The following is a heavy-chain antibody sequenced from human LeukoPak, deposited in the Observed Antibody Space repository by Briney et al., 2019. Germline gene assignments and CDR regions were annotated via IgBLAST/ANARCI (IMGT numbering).Heavy chain of an antibody. V-gene: IGHV3-7*05. CDR1: GFTLSSHW. CDR2: IKQSGSER. CDR3: ARESAGGPDY. D-gene: IGHD6-19*01. J-gene: IGHJ4*02. Sequence: GGTLRLSCAASGFTLSSHWMSWVRQAPGKGLEWVANIKQSGSERYYVDSVRGRFTISRDNAKNSLYLQMNSLRAEDTAIYYCARESAGGPDYWGQGTLVTPSA.